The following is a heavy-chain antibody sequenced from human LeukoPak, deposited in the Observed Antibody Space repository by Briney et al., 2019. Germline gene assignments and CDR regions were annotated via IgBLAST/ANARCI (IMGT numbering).Heavy chain of an antibody. CDR3: ARDKQWLEYPDY. Sequence: PGRSLRLSCAASGFTFSSYAMHWVRQAPGKGLEWVAVISYDGSNKYHADSVKGRFTISRDNSKNTLYLQTNSLRAEDTAVYYCARDKQWLEYPDYWGQGTLVTVSS. CDR2: ISYDGSNK. CDR1: GFTFSSYA. V-gene: IGHV3-30*04. D-gene: IGHD6-19*01. J-gene: IGHJ4*02.